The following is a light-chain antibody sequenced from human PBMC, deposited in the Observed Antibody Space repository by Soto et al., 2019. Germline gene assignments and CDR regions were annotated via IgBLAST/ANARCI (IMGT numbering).Light chain of an antibody. J-gene: IGLJ3*02. V-gene: IGLV1-40*01. Sequence: QAVVRQPPSVSGAPGQRVTISCTGSSSNIGAGYDVHWYQQLPGRAPKLLIYGNSNRPSGVPDRFSGSKSGTSASLAITGLQAEDEADYYCQSYDSSLTVGVFGGGTKVTVL. CDR3: QSYDSSLTVGV. CDR2: GNS. CDR1: SSNIGAGYD.